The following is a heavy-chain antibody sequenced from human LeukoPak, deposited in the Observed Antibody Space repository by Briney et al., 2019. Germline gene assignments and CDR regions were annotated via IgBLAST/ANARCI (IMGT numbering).Heavy chain of an antibody. V-gene: IGHV3-9*01. CDR3: AKHMRATNTYSFFGLDV. Sequence: PGRSLRLSCAATGFTFKDYGMHWVRQPPGKGLEWVSSINWNGGGTDYADSVKGRFTISRDNAKNSPYLQLSSLRPEDTALYYCAKHMRATNTYSFFGLDVWGQGTTVTVSS. D-gene: IGHD1-26*01. CDR1: GFTFKDYG. CDR2: INWNGGGT. J-gene: IGHJ6*02.